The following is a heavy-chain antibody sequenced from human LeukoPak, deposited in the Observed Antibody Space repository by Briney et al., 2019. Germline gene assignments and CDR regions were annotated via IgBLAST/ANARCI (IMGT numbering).Heavy chain of an antibody. Sequence: PGRSLRLSCAASGFTFSSYSMNWVRQAPGKGLEWVSSISSSGTYIYYADSVKGRFTISRDNAKNSLYLQMNSLRAEDTAVYYCARRIWDSSGYWDYWGQGTLVTVSS. CDR2: ISSSGTYI. D-gene: IGHD3-22*01. V-gene: IGHV3-21*01. CDR3: ARRIWDSSGYWDY. J-gene: IGHJ4*02. CDR1: GFTFSSYS.